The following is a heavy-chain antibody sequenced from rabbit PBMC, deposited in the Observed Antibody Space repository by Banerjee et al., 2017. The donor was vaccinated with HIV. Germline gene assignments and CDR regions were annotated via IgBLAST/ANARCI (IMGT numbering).Heavy chain of an antibody. Sequence: EESGGDLVKPEGSLTLTCTTSGFSFSSSYWICWVRQAPGKGLEWIACIDTGSSGSTDYASWAKGRFTISKTSSTTVTLQMTSLTAADTATYFCARRDHVYGYMDLWGQGTLVTVS. CDR2: IDTGSSGST. CDR3: ARRDHVYGYMDL. CDR1: GFSFSSSYW. V-gene: IGHV1S45*01. J-gene: IGHJ6*01. D-gene: IGHD6-1*01.